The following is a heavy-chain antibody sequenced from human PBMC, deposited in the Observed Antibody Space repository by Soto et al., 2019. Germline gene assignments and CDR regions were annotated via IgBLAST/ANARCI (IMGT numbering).Heavy chain of an antibody. CDR3: ARGGYYDSSGSFDY. Sequence: PSETLSLTCAVSGGSISSGGYSWSWIRQPPGKGLEWIGYIYHSGSTYYNPSLKSRVTISVDRSKNQFSLKLSSVTAADTAVYYCARGGYYDSSGSFDYWGQGTLVTVSS. CDR2: IYHSGST. J-gene: IGHJ4*02. V-gene: IGHV4-30-2*01. CDR1: GGSISSGGYS. D-gene: IGHD3-22*01.